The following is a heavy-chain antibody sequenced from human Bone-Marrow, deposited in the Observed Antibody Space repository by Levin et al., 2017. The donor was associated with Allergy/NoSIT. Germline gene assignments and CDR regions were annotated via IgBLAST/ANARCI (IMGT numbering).Heavy chain of an antibody. CDR2: INHSGGT. Sequence: SQTLSLTCAAYGGSLRGHYWSWIRQPPGKGLEWIGEINHSGGTNYSPYLKSRLTISVDTSKNQFSLKLRSVTAADTAVYYCATVPYGDTHFDYWDQGTLVIVSS. CDR1: GGSLRGHY. V-gene: IGHV4-34*01. D-gene: IGHD4-17*01. CDR3: ATVPYGDTHFDY. J-gene: IGHJ4*02.